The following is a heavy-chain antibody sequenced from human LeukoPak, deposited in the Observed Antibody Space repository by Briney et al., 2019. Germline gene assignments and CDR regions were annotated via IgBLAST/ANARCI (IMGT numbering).Heavy chain of an antibody. Sequence: PSETLSLTCTVSGASINGKYWSWIRQSAGKGLEWIGRIYASGTTNYSPSLKSRVTMSVDTSKNQFSLNLSSVTAADTAVYYCTRAKRIIMIRGVITRYFDYWGQGTLVTVSS. J-gene: IGHJ4*02. D-gene: IGHD3-10*01. CDR2: IYASGTT. V-gene: IGHV4-4*07. CDR3: TRAKRIIMIRGVITRYFDY. CDR1: GASINGKY.